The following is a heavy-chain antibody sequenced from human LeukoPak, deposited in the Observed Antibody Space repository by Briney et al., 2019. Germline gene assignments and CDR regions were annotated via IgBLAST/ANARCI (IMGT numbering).Heavy chain of an antibody. D-gene: IGHD4-11*01. V-gene: IGHV3-23*01. Sequence: PGGSLRLSCAASGFTFSSYAMSWVRQAPGKGLEWVSAISGSGGSTYYADSVKGRFTISRDNSKNTLYLQMNSLRAEDTAVYYCAKLMGAYSNYRSLDVWGQGTTVTVSS. J-gene: IGHJ6*02. CDR3: AKLMGAYSNYRSLDV. CDR2: ISGSGGST. CDR1: GFTFSSYA.